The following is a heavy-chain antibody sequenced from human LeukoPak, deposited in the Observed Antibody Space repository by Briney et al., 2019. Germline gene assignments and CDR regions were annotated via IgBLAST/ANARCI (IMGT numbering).Heavy chain of an antibody. CDR3: ARDRWYNWNDVGSWDY. V-gene: IGHV3-33*01. CDR1: GFTFSSYG. J-gene: IGHJ4*02. CDR2: IWYDGSNK. D-gene: IGHD1-20*01. Sequence: PGRSLRLSCAASGFTFSSYGMHWVRQAPGKGLEWVAVIWYDGSNKYYADSVKGRFTISRDNSKNTLYLQMNSLRAEDTAVYYCARDRWYNWNDVGSWDYWGQGTLVTVSS.